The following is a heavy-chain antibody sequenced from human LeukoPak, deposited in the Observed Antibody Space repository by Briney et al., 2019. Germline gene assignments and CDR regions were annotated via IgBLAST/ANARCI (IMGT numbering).Heavy chain of an antibody. CDR1: GYSISSGYY. CDR3: ARENRGPYYDFWSGYSWSLYYYYYMDV. CDR2: IYHSGST. D-gene: IGHD3-3*01. J-gene: IGHJ6*03. Sequence: SETLSLTCTVSGYSISSGYYWGWIRQPPVKGLAWLGSIYHSGSTYYNPSLKSRVTISVDTSKNQFSLKLSSVTAADTAVYYCARENRGPYYDFWSGYSWSLYYYYYMDVWGKGTTVTVSS. V-gene: IGHV4-38-2*02.